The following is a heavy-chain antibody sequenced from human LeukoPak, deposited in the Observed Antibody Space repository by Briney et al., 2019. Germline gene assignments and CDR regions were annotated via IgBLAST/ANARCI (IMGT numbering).Heavy chain of an antibody. CDR3: AGGGYSGYEALPYYFDY. J-gene: IGHJ4*02. Sequence: ASVKVSCKASGGTFSSYAISWVRQAPGQGLEWMGGIIPIFGTANYAQKFQGRVTITADESTSTAYMEPSSLRSEDTAVYYCAGGGYSGYEALPYYFDYWGQGTLVTVSS. V-gene: IGHV1-69*13. CDR1: GGTFSSYA. D-gene: IGHD5-12*01. CDR2: IIPIFGTA.